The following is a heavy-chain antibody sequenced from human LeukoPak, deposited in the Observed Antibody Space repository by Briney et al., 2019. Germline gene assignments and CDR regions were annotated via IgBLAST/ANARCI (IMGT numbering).Heavy chain of an antibody. CDR3: ASDTLMYSGSFPRGDY. V-gene: IGHV3-21*01. J-gene: IGHJ4*02. CDR2: ITSSSTYI. D-gene: IGHD1-26*01. Sequence: GGSLRLSCAASGFTFSSYSMNWVRQAPGKGLEWVSSITSSSTYIYYADSVKGRFTISRDNAKNSLYVQMNSLRAGDTAVYYCASDTLMYSGSFPRGDYWGQGTLVTVSS. CDR1: GFTFSSYS.